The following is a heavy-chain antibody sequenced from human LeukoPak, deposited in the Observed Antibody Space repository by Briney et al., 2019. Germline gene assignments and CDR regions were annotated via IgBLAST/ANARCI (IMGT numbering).Heavy chain of an antibody. J-gene: IGHJ4*02. CDR2: INHSGST. D-gene: IGHD2-2*01. CDR3: ASLRTSHYFDY. CDR1: GGSFSGYY. Sequence: PSETLSLTCAVYGGSFSGYYWSWIRQPPGKGLEWIGEINHSGSTNYNPSLKSRVTISVDTSKNQFSLKLSSVTAADTAVYYCASLRTSHYFDYWGQGTLVTVSS. V-gene: IGHV4-34*01.